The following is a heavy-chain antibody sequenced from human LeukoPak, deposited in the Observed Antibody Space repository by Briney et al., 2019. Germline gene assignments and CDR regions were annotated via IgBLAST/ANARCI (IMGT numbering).Heavy chain of an antibody. D-gene: IGHD3-22*01. Sequence: GGSLRLSCAASGFTFSSYAMSWVRQAPGKGLEWVSVIYSGGSTYYADSVKGRFTISIDNYKNTLYLQMNSLRAEDTAVYYCARDPRYYDSSGYTGGFDYWGQGTLVTVSS. V-gene: IGHV3-53*01. CDR2: IYSGGST. J-gene: IGHJ4*02. CDR3: ARDPRYYDSSGYTGGFDY. CDR1: GFTFSSYA.